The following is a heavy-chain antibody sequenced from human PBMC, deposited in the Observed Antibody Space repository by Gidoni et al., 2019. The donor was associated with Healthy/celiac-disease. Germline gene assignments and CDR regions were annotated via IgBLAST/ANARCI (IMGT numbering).Heavy chain of an antibody. CDR1: GYTFTGYY. CDR2: INPNSGGT. CDR3: ARDRVRGVKIYNWFDP. V-gene: IGHV1-2*02. D-gene: IGHD3-10*01. J-gene: IGHJ5*02. Sequence: QVQLVQSGAEVKKPGASVKVSCKASGYTFTGYYMHWVRQAPGQGLEWMGWINPNSGGTNYAQKFQGRVTMTRDTSISTAYMELSRLRSDDTAVYYCARDRVRGVKIYNWFDPWGQGTLVTVSS.